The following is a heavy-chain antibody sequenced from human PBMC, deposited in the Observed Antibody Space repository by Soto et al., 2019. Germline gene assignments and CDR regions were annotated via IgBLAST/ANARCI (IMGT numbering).Heavy chain of an antibody. CDR1: GYTFTSYY. V-gene: IGHV1-46*01. D-gene: IGHD2-2*01. CDR2: INPSGGST. J-gene: IGHJ4*02. Sequence: QVQLVQSGAEVKKPGASVKVSCKASGYTFTSYYMHWVRQAPGQGLEWMGIINPSGGSTSYAQKSQSRDTMTRETSTSTVYMGLGSLRSEDTAGYYRARVRNRTNPFDYWGQGTLVTVSS. CDR3: ARVRNRTNPFDY.